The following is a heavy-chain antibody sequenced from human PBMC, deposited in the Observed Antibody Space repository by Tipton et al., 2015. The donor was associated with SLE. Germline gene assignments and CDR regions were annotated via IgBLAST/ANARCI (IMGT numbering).Heavy chain of an antibody. CDR2: IYYSGST. Sequence: TLSLTCTVSGGSISSSSYYWGWIRQPPGKGLEWIGYIYYSGSTNYNPSLKSRVTISVDTSKNQFSLKLSSVTAADTAVYYCAGGYYQYYFDYWGQGTLVTVSS. J-gene: IGHJ4*02. CDR1: GGSISSSSYY. V-gene: IGHV4-61*05. CDR3: AGGYYQYYFDY. D-gene: IGHD3-22*01.